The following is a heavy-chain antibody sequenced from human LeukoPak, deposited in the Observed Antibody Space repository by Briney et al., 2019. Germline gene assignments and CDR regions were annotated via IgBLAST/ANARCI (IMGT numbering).Heavy chain of an antibody. D-gene: IGHD3-3*01. Sequence: GGSLRLSCAPSGFTFSNHGMHWVRQAPGKGLEWVAIISSDGSRKYYAHSVEGRFTISRDNSKNTLYLQMDSLRAGDTAVYYCARDRAWNYFDSWGQGTLVTVSS. CDR1: GFTFSNHG. CDR2: ISSDGSRK. V-gene: IGHV3-30*03. J-gene: IGHJ4*02. CDR3: ARDRAWNYFDS.